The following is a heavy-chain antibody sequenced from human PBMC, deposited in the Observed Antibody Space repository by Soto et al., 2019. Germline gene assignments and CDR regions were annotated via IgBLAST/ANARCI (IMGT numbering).Heavy chain of an antibody. J-gene: IGHJ5*02. CDR2: ISGSGDTT. V-gene: IGHV3-23*01. CDR3: AKAYYDFSSGYSRQRWFAP. CDR1: GFTFSNYA. D-gene: IGHD3-3*01. Sequence: EVQLLESGGGLVQPGGSLRLSCAASGFTFSNYAMSWVRQAPGKGLEWVSTISGSGDTTHYADSGKGRFTISRDNSNNTLYLQMNSLRAEDTAVYYCAKAYYDFSSGYSRQRWFAPWGQGALVTVSS.